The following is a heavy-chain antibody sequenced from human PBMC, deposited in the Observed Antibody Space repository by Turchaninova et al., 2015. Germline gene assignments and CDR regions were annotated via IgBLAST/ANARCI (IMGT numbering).Heavy chain of an antibody. V-gene: IGHV4-38-2*01. J-gene: IGHJ4*02. CDR3: ARQXXXYCSGNTCYXYYFXX. CDR2: ISHSGTT. CDR1: GDSISNDYY. Sequence: QVQLQESGPGLVKPSETLSLTCFVSGDSISNDYYWGWIRQPPGKGLGWVGGISHSGTTNYNPPLKTRGXIAXXXSRXXFSLXLTAVXXADXAXYYCARQXXXYCSGNTCYXYYFXXWGRGTLVTXSS. D-gene: IGHD2-2*01.